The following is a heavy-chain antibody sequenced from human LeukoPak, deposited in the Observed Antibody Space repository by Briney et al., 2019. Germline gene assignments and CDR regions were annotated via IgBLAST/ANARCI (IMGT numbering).Heavy chain of an antibody. D-gene: IGHD5-18*01. V-gene: IGHV3-21*01. J-gene: IGHJ5*02. CDR1: GFTFSSYS. CDR3: ARSGYSYGSLLRGFDP. CDR2: ISSSSSYI. Sequence: GGSLRLFCAASGFTFSSYSMNWVRQAPGKGLEWVSSISSSSSYIYYADSVKGRFTISRDNAKNSLYLQMNSLRAEDTAVYYCARSGYSYGSLLRGFDPWGQGTLVTVSS.